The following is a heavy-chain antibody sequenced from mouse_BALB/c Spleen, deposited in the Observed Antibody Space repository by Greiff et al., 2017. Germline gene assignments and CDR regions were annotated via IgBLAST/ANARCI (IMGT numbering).Heavy chain of an antibody. D-gene: IGHD2-4*01. CDR2: ISYDGSN. J-gene: IGHJ3*01. CDR3: ARWGDYDWFAY. V-gene: IGHV3-6*02. Sequence: EVKLVESGPGLVKPSQSLSLTCSVTGYSITSGYYWNWIRQFPGNKLEWMGYISYDGSNNYNPSLKNRISITRDTSKNQFFLKLNSVTTEDTATYYSARWGDYDWFAYWGQGTLVTVSA. CDR1: GYSITSGYY.